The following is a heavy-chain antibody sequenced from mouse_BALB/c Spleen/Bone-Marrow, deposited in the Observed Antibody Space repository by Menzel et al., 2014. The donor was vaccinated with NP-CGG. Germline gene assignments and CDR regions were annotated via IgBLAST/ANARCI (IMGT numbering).Heavy chain of an antibody. Sequence: QVQLQQSGAELMKPGASVKISCKATGYTSSSYWIEWVKQRPGHGLEWIGEILPGSGSTNYNEKFKGKATFTADTSSNTAYMQLSSLTSEDSAVYYCARGIDYYAMDYWGQGTSVTVSS. CDR1: GYTSSSYW. CDR3: ARGIDYYAMDY. J-gene: IGHJ4*01. V-gene: IGHV1-9*01. CDR2: ILPGSGST.